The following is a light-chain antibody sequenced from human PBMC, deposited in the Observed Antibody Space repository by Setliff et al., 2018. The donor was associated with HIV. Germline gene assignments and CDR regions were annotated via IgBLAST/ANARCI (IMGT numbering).Light chain of an antibody. CDR3: SSYTSSTPLYV. V-gene: IGLV2-14*03. Sequence: QSALTQPASVSGSPGQSITISCTGSSSDVGGYNYVSWYQQHPGKAPKLMIYAVSNRPPGVSNRFSGSKSGNTASLTISGLQAEDEADYYCSSYTSSTPLYVFGTGTKV. J-gene: IGLJ1*01. CDR1: SSDVGGYNY. CDR2: AVS.